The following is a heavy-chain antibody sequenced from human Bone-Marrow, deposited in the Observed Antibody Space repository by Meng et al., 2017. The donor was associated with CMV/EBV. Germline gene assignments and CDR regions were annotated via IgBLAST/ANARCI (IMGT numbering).Heavy chain of an antibody. CDR2: ISYDGSNK. J-gene: IGHJ4*02. D-gene: IGHD6-6*01. V-gene: IGHV3-30-3*01. CDR3: ARGDVLYFDY. CDR1: GFTFSSYA. Sequence: GESLKISCAASGFTFSSYAMHWVRQAPGKGLEWVAVISYDGSNKYCAGSVKGRFTISRDNSKNTLYLQMNSLRAEDTAVYYCARGDVLYFDYWGQGTLVTVSS.